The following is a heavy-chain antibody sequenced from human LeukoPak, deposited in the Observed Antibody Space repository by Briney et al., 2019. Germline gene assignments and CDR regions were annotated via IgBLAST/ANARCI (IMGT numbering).Heavy chain of an antibody. D-gene: IGHD6-13*01. V-gene: IGHV3-74*01. Sequence: PGGSLRLSCAASGFAFSSYWMHWVRQAPGKGLVWVSRINSDGSSPGYADSVKGRFSISRDSAKNTLYLQMSSLRFEDTAVYYCARAGIAAADDNYYYGMDVWGQGTTVTVSS. CDR3: ARAGIAAADDNYYYGMDV. CDR2: INSDGSSP. CDR1: GFAFSSYW. J-gene: IGHJ6*02.